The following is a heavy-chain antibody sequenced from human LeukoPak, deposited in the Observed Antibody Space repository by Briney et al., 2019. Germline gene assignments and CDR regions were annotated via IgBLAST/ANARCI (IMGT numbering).Heavy chain of an antibody. CDR2: INHSGST. CDR1: GGAFSDYY. J-gene: IGHJ2*01. V-gene: IGHV4-34*01. CDR3: ARLTDWHFDL. Sequence: SETLSLTCAVYGGAFSDYYWSWIRKSPGKGLEWIGEINHSGSTNYNPSLKSRVIISVDSSKNQFSLKLSSVAAADTAVYYCARLTDWHFDLWGRGTLVTVSS.